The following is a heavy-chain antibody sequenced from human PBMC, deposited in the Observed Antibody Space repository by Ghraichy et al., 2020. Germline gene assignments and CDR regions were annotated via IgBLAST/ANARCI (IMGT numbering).Heavy chain of an antibody. Sequence: SETLSLTCSVSGFSVGTTTYDWSWIRQSPGKGLEWIGTTYFSGNTYYKDSLSSRVTVKIDLTQNEISLKMKSLTAADTAVYYCVRKRSVSEDYFDHWAQG. D-gene: IGHD5/OR15-5a*01. CDR2: TYFSGNT. CDR1: GFSVGTTTYD. J-gene: IGHJ4*01. CDR3: VRKRSVSEDYFDH. V-gene: IGHV4-39*01.